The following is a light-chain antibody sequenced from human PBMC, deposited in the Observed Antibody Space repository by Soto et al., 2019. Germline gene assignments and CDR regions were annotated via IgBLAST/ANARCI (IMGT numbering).Light chain of an antibody. Sequence: QSALTQPASVSGSPGQSITLSCTGTNSDVGSYNLVSWYQQHPGKAPKLMIYEGSKRPSGVSNRLSGSKSGNTASLTISGLHAEDDADYYCLVYGRGGTLMFGGGTKLTVL. CDR1: NSDVGSYNL. V-gene: IGLV2-14*02. J-gene: IGLJ3*02. CDR3: LVYGRGGTLM. CDR2: EGS.